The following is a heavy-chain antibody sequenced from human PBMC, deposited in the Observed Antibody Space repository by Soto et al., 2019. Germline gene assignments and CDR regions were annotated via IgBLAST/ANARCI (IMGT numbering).Heavy chain of an antibody. D-gene: IGHD1-26*01. V-gene: IGHV4-59*01. CDR3: ARMKVGATTRWFDP. Sequence: PSETLSLTCTVSGGSISSYCWSWVRQPPGKGLEWIGYIYYSGSTNYNPSLKSRVTISVDTSTNQFSLKLSSVTAAATAVYYCARMKVGATTRWFDPWGQGTLVTVSS. CDR1: GGSISSYC. J-gene: IGHJ5*02. CDR2: IYYSGST.